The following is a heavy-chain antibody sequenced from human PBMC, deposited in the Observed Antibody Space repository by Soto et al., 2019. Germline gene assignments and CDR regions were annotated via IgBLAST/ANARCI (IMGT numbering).Heavy chain of an antibody. D-gene: IGHD2-2*01. Sequence: GGSLRLSRAASGFTFSDYYMSWIRQAPGKGLEWVSYISSSGNTIYYADSVKGRFTISRDNAKNSLYLQMNSLRAEDSAVYYCASLYCSGTSCRVYYYYGMDVWGQGTTVTVSS. J-gene: IGHJ6*02. CDR1: GFTFSDYY. V-gene: IGHV3-11*01. CDR3: ASLYCSGTSCRVYYYYGMDV. CDR2: ISSSGNTI.